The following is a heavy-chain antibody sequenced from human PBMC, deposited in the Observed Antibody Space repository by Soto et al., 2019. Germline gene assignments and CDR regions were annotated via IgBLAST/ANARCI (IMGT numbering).Heavy chain of an antibody. V-gene: IGHV3-48*01. CDR3: ARGPNDFWSGYYTPTTSYFDY. D-gene: IGHD3-3*01. J-gene: IGHJ4*02. Sequence: GGSLRLSCAASGFTFSSYSMDWVRQAPGKGLEWVSYISSSSSTIYYADSVKGRFTISRDNAKNSLYLQMNSLRAEDTAVYYCARGPNDFWSGYYTPTTSYFDYWGQGTLVTVSS. CDR2: ISSSSSTI. CDR1: GFTFSSYS.